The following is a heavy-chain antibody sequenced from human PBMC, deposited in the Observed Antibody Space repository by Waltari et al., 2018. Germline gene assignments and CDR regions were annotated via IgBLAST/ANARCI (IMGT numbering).Heavy chain of an antibody. Sequence: QVQLVQSGAEVKKPGASVKVSCKASGYTFTGYYMHWVRQAPGQGLDGMGWINPNSGGTNYAQKFQGRVTMTRDTSISTAYMELSRLRSDDTAVYYCARDRDSGYDPYGMDVWGQGTTVTVSS. V-gene: IGHV1-2*02. J-gene: IGHJ6*02. CDR2: INPNSGGT. D-gene: IGHD5-12*01. CDR3: ARDRDSGYDPYGMDV. CDR1: GYTFTGYY.